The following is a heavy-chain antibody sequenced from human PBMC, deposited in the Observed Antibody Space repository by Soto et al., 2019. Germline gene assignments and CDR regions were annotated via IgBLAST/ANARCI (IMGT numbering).Heavy chain of an antibody. CDR3: ARVGYSYGTYPY. CDR1: GFTFSSYS. D-gene: IGHD5-18*01. J-gene: IGHJ4*02. CDR2: ISSSSSYI. Sequence: GGSLRLSCAASGFTFSSYSMNWVRQAPGKGLEWVSSISSSSSYIYYADSVKGRFTISRDNAKNSLYLQMNSLRAEETAVYYCARVGYSYGTYPYWGQGTLVTVSS. V-gene: IGHV3-21*01.